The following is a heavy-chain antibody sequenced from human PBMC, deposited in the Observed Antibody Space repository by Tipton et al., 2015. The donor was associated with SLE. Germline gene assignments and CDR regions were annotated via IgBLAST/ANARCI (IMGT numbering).Heavy chain of an antibody. CDR1: GGSISSRNW. J-gene: IGHJ6*02. CDR3: VRGPKDV. CDR2: IDHSGST. Sequence: TLSLTCAVYGGSISSRNWWSWIRQPPGKGLEWIGEIDHSGSTNYNPSLKSRLTMSADTSKNQISLKLSSVSAADTAVYYCVRGPKDVWGQGTTVTVSS. V-gene: IGHV4-4*02.